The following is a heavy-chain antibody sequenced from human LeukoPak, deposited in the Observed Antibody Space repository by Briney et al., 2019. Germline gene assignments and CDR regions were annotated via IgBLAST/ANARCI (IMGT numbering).Heavy chain of an antibody. J-gene: IGHJ3*02. D-gene: IGHD3-10*01. V-gene: IGHV4-59*08. CDR2: IYYSGST. CDR3: ARQNHYYGSGSYSAFDI. Sequence: SETLSLTCTVSGGSISSYYWSWIRQPPGKGLEWIGYIYYSGSTNYNPSLKSRVTISVDTSKNQFSLKLSSVTAVDAAVYYCARQNHYYGSGSYSAFDIWGQGTMVTVSS. CDR1: GGSISSYY.